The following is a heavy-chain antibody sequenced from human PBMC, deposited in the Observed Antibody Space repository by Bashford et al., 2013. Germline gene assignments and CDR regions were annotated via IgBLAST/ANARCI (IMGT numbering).Heavy chain of an antibody. V-gene: IGHV1-46*01. CDR2: INPSGGST. Sequence: WVRQAPGQGLEWMAIINPSGGSTGYAQQFQGRVTITSDTSTRTVYMDLGSLTSDDSAVYYCVRGRGAVHDANYFFDFWGQGTLVTVSS. CDR3: VRGRGAVHDANYFFDF. D-gene: IGHD1-26*01. J-gene: IGHJ4*02.